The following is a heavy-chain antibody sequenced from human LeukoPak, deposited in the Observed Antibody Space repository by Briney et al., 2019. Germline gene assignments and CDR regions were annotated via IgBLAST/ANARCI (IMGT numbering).Heavy chain of an antibody. D-gene: IGHD5-18*01. V-gene: IGHV1-8*01. CDR1: GYTFTSYD. CDR2: MNPNSGNT. CDR3: ARGLARTSMVTRGGVRFDY. Sequence: GASVKVSCKASGYTFTSYDINWVRQATGQGLEWMGWMNPNSGNTGYAQKFQGRVTMTRNTSISTAYMELSSLRSEDTAVYYCARGLARTSMVTRGGVRFDYWDQGTLVTVSS. J-gene: IGHJ4*02.